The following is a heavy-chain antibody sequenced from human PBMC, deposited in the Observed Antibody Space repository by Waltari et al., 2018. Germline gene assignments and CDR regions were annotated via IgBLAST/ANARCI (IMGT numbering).Heavy chain of an antibody. V-gene: IGHV4-39*01. CDR1: GGSIRSSSDY. Sequence: QLQLQESGPGLVKPSETLSLTCTVSGGSIRSSSDYWGWIRQPPGKGLEWIGTIYYRGSTYYNPSLGSRVTISIDTSKDQFSLKLSSVTAADTATYFCARQAGGSGSLYTWFDPWGQGTLVTVSS. CDR2: IYYRGST. CDR3: ARQAGGSGSLYTWFDP. D-gene: IGHD3-10*01. J-gene: IGHJ5*02.